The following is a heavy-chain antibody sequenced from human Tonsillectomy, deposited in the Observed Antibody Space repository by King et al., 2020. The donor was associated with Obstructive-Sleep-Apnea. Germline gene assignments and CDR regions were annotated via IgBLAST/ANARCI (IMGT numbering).Heavy chain of an antibody. D-gene: IGHD3-10*01. CDR1: GFTFSNYG. Sequence: VQLVESGGGVVQPGRSLRLSCAVSGFTFSNYGMHWVRQAPGKGLEWVAFIWYDGSNRHFADSVKGRFTISRDNSKNTLYLQMNGLKAEDTAVYYCARDVGYYGSGNYPFDYWGQGTLAT. V-gene: IGHV3-33*01. CDR2: IWYDGSNR. J-gene: IGHJ4*02. CDR3: ARDVGYYGSGNYPFDY.